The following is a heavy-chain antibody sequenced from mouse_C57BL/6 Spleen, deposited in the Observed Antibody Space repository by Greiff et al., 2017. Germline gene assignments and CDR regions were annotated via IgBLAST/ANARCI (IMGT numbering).Heavy chain of an antibody. CDR2: IHPNSGST. Sequence: QVQLQQPGAELVKPGASVKLSCKASGYTFTSYWMHWVKQRPGQGLAWIGMIHPNSGSTNYNEKFKSKATLTVDKSSSTAYMQLSSLTSEDSAVYYCARFGTITTVVDYWGQGTTLTVSS. CDR3: ARFGTITTVVDY. CDR1: GYTFTSYW. J-gene: IGHJ2*01. D-gene: IGHD1-1*01. V-gene: IGHV1-64*01.